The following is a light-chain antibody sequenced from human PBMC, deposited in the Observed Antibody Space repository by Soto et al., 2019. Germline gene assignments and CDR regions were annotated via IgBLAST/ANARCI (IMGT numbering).Light chain of an antibody. CDR3: CSYVGRNTYV. Sequence: QSVLTQPRSVSGSPGQSVTLSCTGTSSDVGGYHYVSWYQHHPGKAPKIIIFDVSKRPSGVPNRFSGSKSGNTASLTISGLRAEDEADYYCCSYVGRNTYVFGTGTKLTVL. V-gene: IGLV2-11*01. CDR2: DVS. J-gene: IGLJ1*01. CDR1: SSDVGGYHY.